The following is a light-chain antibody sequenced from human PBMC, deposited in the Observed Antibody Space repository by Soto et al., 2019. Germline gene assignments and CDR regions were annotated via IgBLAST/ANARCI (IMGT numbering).Light chain of an antibody. CDR3: QQYNSYSQT. Sequence: DIQMTQSPSTVSASGGDRVTITCRASQSISSWLAWYQQKPGKAPKLLIYDASSLESGVPSRFSGSGSGTEFTLTISSLQPDDFATYYCQQYNSYSQTFGQGTKVDIK. J-gene: IGKJ1*01. CDR1: QSISSW. V-gene: IGKV1-5*01. CDR2: DAS.